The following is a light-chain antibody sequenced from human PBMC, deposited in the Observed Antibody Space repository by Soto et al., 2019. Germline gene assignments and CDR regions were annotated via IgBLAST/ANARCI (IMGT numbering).Light chain of an antibody. CDR3: QQYGSSPPYT. CDR1: HSVSSSY. CDR2: GAS. Sequence: EIVLTQSPGTLSLSPGERATLSCRASHSVSSSYLAWYQQKPGQAPRLLIYGASSRATGIPDRFSGSGSGTDFTLIISRLEPEDFAVDYCQQYGSSPPYTFGQVTKLEIK. V-gene: IGKV3-20*01. J-gene: IGKJ2*01.